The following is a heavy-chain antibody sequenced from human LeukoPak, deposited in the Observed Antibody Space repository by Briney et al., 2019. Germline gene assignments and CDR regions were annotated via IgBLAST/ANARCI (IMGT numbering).Heavy chain of an antibody. CDR2: IYTSGST. CDR3: ARDLGYDCRGYYYYGMDV. CDR1: GGSISSYY. V-gene: IGHV4-4*07. J-gene: IGHJ6*02. D-gene: IGHD5-12*01. Sequence: SETLSLTCTVSGGSISSYYWSWIRQPAGKGLEWIGRIYTSGSTNYNPSLKSRVTMSVDTSKNQFSLKLSSVTAADTAVYYCARDLGYDCRGYYYYGMDVWGQGTTVTVSS.